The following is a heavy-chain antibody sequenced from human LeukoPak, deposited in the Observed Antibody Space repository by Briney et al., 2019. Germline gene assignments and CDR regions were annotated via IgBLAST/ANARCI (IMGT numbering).Heavy chain of an antibody. J-gene: IGHJ3*02. D-gene: IGHD5-24*01. CDR3: ASGRDGYNADAFDI. Sequence: GGSLRLSCAASGFTFSDYYMSWIRQAPGKGLEWVSYISSSGSTIYYADSVKGRLTISRDNAKNSLYLQMNSLRAEDTAVYYCASGRDGYNADAFDIWGQGTMVTVSS. V-gene: IGHV3-11*01. CDR2: ISSSGSTI. CDR1: GFTFSDYY.